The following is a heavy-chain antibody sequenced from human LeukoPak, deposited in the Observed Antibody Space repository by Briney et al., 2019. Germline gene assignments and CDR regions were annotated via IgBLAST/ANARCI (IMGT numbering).Heavy chain of an antibody. V-gene: IGHV3-48*03. CDR1: GFTFSSYE. Sequence: PGGSLRLSCAASGFTFSSYEMNWVRQAPGKGLEWVSYISSSGSTIYYADSVKGRFTISRDNAKNSLYLQMSSLRAEDTAVYYCARDRGKYGMDVWGEGTTVTVSS. D-gene: IGHD5-24*01. CDR3: ARDRGKYGMDV. J-gene: IGHJ6*04. CDR2: ISSSGSTI.